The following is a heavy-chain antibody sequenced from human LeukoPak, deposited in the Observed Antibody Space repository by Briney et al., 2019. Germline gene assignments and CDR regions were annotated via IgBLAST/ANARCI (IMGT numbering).Heavy chain of an antibody. CDR3: ARLKFYDSTGYSPGHYMDV. CDR2: LYPGVGT. J-gene: IGHJ6*03. CDR1: GGPIFSYY. D-gene: IGHD3-22*01. Sequence: SETLSLTCTVSGGPIFSYYWSWIRQTAGKGLEWIGRLYPGVGTDYNSSLKSRVTMSVDTSKKQFALKLSAVTAADTAVCYCARLKFYDSTGYSPGHYMDVWGKGTTVTVSS. V-gene: IGHV4-4*07.